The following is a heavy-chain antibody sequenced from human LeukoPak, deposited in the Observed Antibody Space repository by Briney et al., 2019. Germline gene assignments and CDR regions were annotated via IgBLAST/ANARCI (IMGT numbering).Heavy chain of an antibody. V-gene: IGHV3-33*01. CDR3: ARDPYGSGDGSSDY. J-gene: IGHJ4*02. CDR2: IWYNGSKK. D-gene: IGHD3-10*01. Sequence: GRSLRLSCAASGFTFSDHGVHWVRQAPGKGLEWVAIIWYNGSKKYYAESVKGRFTISRDNSKNTLYLQMSSLRAEDTAVYYCARDPYGSGDGSSDYWSQGTLVTVSS. CDR1: GFTFSDHG.